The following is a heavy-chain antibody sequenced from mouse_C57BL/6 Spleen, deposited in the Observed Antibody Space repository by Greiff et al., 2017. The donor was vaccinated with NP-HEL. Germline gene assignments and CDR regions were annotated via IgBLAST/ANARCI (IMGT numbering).Heavy chain of an antibody. D-gene: IGHD2-5*01. Sequence: VKLQESGAELMKPGASVKLSCKATGYTFTGYWIEWVMQRPGHGLEWIGEILPGSGSTNYNEQLKGKATFTADTSSNTASMQLSSLTTEDSAIYYCARGGYSKPAWFAYWGPGTLVPVSA. CDR2: ILPGSGST. CDR1: GYTFTGYW. CDR3: ARGGYSKPAWFAY. V-gene: IGHV1-9*01. J-gene: IGHJ3*01.